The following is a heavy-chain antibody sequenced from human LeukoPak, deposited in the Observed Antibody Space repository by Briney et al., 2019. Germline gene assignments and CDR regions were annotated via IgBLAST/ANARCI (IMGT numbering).Heavy chain of an antibody. J-gene: IGHJ6*02. V-gene: IGHV3-74*01. CDR3: ARDVGLTAAGDYYYGMDV. CDR2: INSDGSST. CDR1: GFTFSSYW. D-gene: IGHD3-10*01. Sequence: PGGSLRLSCAASGFTFSSYWMHWVRQAPGKGLVWVSRINSDGSSTSYADSVKGRFTISRDNAKNSLYLQMNSLRAEDTAVYYCARDVGLTAAGDYYYGMDVWGQGTTVTVSS.